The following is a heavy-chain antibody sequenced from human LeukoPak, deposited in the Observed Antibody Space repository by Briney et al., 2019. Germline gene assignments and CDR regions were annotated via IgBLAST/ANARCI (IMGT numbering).Heavy chain of an antibody. CDR1: GFTFSSYG. D-gene: IGHD3-10*01. Sequence: GGSLRLSCAASGFTFSSYGMSWVRQAPGKGLEWVASINQDGSEIHYVDSVKGRFTISRDNAKNSLYLQMNSLTAEDTAVHYCVRAHHPGGWFDPWGQGTLVTVSS. J-gene: IGHJ5*02. CDR3: VRAHHPGGWFDP. V-gene: IGHV3-7*04. CDR2: INQDGSEI.